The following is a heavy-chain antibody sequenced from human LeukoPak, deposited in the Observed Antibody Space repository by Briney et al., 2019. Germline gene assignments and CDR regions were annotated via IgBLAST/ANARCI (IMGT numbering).Heavy chain of an antibody. V-gene: IGHV3-21*01. CDR1: GFTFSSYS. CDR3: ARISHGGDGYNYRVAFDI. J-gene: IGHJ3*02. Sequence: SGGSLRLSCAASGFTFSSYSMNWVRQAPGKGLEWVSSISSSSSYIYYADSVKGRFTISRDNAKNSLYLQMNSLRAEDTAVYYCARISHGGDGYNYRVAFDIWGQGTMVTVSS. D-gene: IGHD5-24*01. CDR2: ISSSSSYI.